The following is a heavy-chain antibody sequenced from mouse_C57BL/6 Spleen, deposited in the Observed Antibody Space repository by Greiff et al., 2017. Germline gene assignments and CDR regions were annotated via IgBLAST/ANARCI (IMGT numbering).Heavy chain of an antibody. CDR2: INPNGGGT. CDR3: ARTSDDSSYVYAMDY. CDR1: GYTFTSYW. V-gene: IGHV1-72*01. D-gene: IGHD1-1*01. J-gene: IGHJ4*01. Sequence: QVQLQQSGAELVKPGASVKLSCKASGYTFTSYWMHWVKQRPGRGLEWIGRINPNGGGTKYNEKFKSKATLTVDKPSSTAYMQLISLISEDSAVYYCARTSDDSSYVYAMDYWGQGTSVTVSS.